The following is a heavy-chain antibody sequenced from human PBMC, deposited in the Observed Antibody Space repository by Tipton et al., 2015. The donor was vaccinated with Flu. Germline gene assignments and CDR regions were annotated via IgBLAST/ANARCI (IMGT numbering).Heavy chain of an antibody. J-gene: IGHJ5*02. Sequence: LRLSCDVAGASVSTGAYFWTWIRQPAGRGLEWIGRIYTTGSTDYNPSLKSRVTIFLDTSSNHFSQKLTSVTSADTAVYYCARVKGGWFGSHMGPNWFDPWGQGTLVTVSS. CDR3: ARVKGGWFGSHMGPNWFDP. D-gene: IGHD3-10*01. CDR2: IYTTGST. V-gene: IGHV4-61*02. CDR1: GASVSTGAYF.